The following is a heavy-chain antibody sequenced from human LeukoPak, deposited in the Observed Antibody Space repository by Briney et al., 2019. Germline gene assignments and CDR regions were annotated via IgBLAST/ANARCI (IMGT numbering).Heavy chain of an antibody. D-gene: IGHD6-19*01. CDR1: GFTVSSNY. CDR2: ISYDGSNK. V-gene: IGHV3-30-3*01. J-gene: IGHJ4*02. CDR3: ARGLVAVAGTLSHLDY. Sequence: GGSLRLSCAASGFTVSSNYMSWVRQASGKGLEWVAVISYDGSNKYYADSVKGRFTISRDNSKNTLYLQMNSLRAEDTAVYYCARGLVAVAGTLSHLDYWGRGTLVTVSS.